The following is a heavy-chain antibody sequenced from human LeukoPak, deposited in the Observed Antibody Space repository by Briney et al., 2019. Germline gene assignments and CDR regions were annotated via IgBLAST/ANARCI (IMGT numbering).Heavy chain of an antibody. CDR1: GGSISSGGYS. V-gene: IGHV4-30-2*01. D-gene: IGHD3-10*01. Sequence: SETLSLTCAVSGGSISSGGYSWSWIRQPPGKGLEWIGYIYHSGSTYYNPSLKSRVTISVDRSKNQFSLKLSSVTAADTAVYYCARGSSVYGSGSYYDYWGQGTLVTVSS. CDR3: ARGSSVYGSGSYYDY. J-gene: IGHJ4*02. CDR2: IYHSGST.